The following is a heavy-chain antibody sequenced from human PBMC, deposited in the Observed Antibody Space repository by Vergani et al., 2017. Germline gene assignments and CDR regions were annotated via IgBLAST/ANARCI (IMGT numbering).Heavy chain of an antibody. CDR3: AGVSNVEGYSSSPSVFDY. CDR2: INHSGST. D-gene: IGHD6-13*01. V-gene: IGHV4-34*01. CDR1: GWSFSGYY. J-gene: IGHJ4*02. Sequence: QVQLQQWGAGLLKPSETLSLTCAVYGWSFSGYYWSWIRKPPGKGLEWIGEINHSGSTNYNPSLKSRVTISVDTSKNQFSLKLSAVTAADTAVYYCAGVSNVEGYSSSPSVFDYWGQGTLVTVSS.